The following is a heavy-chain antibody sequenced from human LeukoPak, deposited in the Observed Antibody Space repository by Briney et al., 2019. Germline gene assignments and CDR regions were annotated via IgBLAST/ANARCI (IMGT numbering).Heavy chain of an antibody. CDR1: GFTFSSYG. J-gene: IGHJ6*02. D-gene: IGHD6-19*01. CDR2: ISYDGSNK. Sequence: GGSLRLSCAASGFTFSSYGMHWVRQAPGKGLEWVAVISYDGSNKYYADSVKGRFTISRDNSKNTLYLQVNSLRAEDTAVYYCAKGEPGPLAVAGRSYYYYGMDVWGQGTTVTVSS. CDR3: AKGEPGPLAVAGRSYYYYGMDV. V-gene: IGHV3-30*18.